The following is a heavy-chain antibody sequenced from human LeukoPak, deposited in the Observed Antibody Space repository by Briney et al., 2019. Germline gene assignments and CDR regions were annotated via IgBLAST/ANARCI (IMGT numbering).Heavy chain of an antibody. J-gene: IGHJ4*02. CDR1: GLTFSSYA. CDR2: ISGSGDNT. D-gene: IGHD2-15*01. V-gene: IGHV3-23*01. CDR3: AKDSSASCYSPLDY. Sequence: GSLRLSCAASGLTFSSYAMSWVRQAPGKGLEWVSVISGSGDNTYYADSVKGRFTISRDNSKNTLYLQMNSLRAEDTAVYYCAKDSSASCYSPLDYWGQGTLVTVSS.